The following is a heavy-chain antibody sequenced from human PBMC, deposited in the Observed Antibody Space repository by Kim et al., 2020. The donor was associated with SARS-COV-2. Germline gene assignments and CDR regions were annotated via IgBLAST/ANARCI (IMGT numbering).Heavy chain of an antibody. V-gene: IGHV4-39*01. J-gene: IGHJ5*02. CDR3: ARRWHTSSSTLYP. Sequence: SETLSLTCTVSGVSISSTSYYWGWIRQPPGKGLEWIGTIHYSGSTYYNPSLKSRVTISVDTSKNQFSLKLSSVTAADTAAYYCARRWHTSSSTLYPRRQG. CDR1: GVSISSTSYY. CDR2: IHYSGST. D-gene: IGHD6-6*01.